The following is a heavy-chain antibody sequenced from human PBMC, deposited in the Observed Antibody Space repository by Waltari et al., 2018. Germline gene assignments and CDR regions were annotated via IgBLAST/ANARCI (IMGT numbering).Heavy chain of an antibody. V-gene: IGHV3-48*01. CDR2: ISNSSYNI. CDR1: GFTFSNYN. J-gene: IGHJ5*02. D-gene: IGHD4-17*01. CDR3: ARFDYGDNTKNWFDP. Sequence: EVQLVESGGGLVQPGGSLRLSCAASGFTFSNYNMNWVRQAPGEGLEWISYISNSSYNIYYADSVKGRFTISRDNAKNSLYLQMNSLRAEDTAVYYCARFDYGDNTKNWFDPWGQGTLVTVSS.